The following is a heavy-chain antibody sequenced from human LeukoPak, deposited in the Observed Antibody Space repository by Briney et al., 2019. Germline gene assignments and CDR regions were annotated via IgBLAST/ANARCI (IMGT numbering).Heavy chain of an antibody. V-gene: IGHV4-38-2*01. CDR3: ARALDYYGSGSYYDY. CDR1: GYSISSGYY. D-gene: IGHD3-10*01. J-gene: IGHJ4*02. Sequence: PLETLSLTCAVSGYSISSGYYWGWIRQPPGKGLEWIGSIYHSGSTYYNPSLKSRVTISVDTSKNQFSLKLSSVTAADTAVYYCARALDYYGSGSYYDYWGQGTLVTVSS. CDR2: IYHSGST.